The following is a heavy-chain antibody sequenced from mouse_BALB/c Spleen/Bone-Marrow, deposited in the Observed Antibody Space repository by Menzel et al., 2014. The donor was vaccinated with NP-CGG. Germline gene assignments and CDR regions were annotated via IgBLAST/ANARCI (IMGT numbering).Heavy chain of an antibody. CDR2: IYPGDGDT. V-gene: IGHV1-82*01. CDR1: GYAFSSSW. J-gene: IGHJ2*01. CDR3: ARRGGNPSFDY. Sequence: LVESGPELVKPGASVKISCKAPGYAFSSSWMNWVKQRPGQGLEWIGRIYPGDGDTNYNGKFKGKATLTADKSSSTAYMQLSSLTSVDSAVYFCARRGGNPSFDYWGQGTTLTVSS. D-gene: IGHD2-1*01.